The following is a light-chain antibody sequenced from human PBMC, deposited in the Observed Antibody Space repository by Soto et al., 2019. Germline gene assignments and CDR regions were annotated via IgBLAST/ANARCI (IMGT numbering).Light chain of an antibody. Sequence: DIQMTQSPSSLSASVGDRVTITCRASQSISSYLNWYQQKPGKASKLLIYAASSLQSGVPSRFSGCGSETDSNRTISSLQPEDFATYYCQQSYSTPLTFGGGTKVEIK. CDR2: AAS. CDR3: QQSYSTPLT. CDR1: QSISSY. V-gene: IGKV1-39*01. J-gene: IGKJ4*01.